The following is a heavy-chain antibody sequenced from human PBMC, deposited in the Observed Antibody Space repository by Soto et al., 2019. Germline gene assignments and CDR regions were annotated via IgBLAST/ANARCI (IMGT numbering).Heavy chain of an antibody. Sequence: SVKVSCKASGGTFSSYAISWVRQAPGQGLEWMGGIIPIFGTANYAQKFQGRVTITADKSTSTAYMELSSLRSEDTALYYCATDLGAQVIRCSGGSCYWGSPGHSYYGMDVWGQGTTVTVSS. CDR3: ATDLGAQVIRCSGGSCYWGSPGHSYYGMDV. D-gene: IGHD2-15*01. J-gene: IGHJ6*02. CDR1: GGTFSSYA. CDR2: IIPIFGTA. V-gene: IGHV1-69*06.